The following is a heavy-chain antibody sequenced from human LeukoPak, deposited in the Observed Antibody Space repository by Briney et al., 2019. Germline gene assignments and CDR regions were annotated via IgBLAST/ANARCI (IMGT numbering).Heavy chain of an antibody. D-gene: IGHD2-2*02. Sequence: GASVKVSCKASGGTFSSYAIIWVRQAPGQGLEWMGGIIPIFGTANYAQKFQGRVTITTDESTSTAYMELSSLRSEDTAVYYCATSKERIVVVPAAIESWGQGTLVPVSS. CDR3: ATSKERIVVVPAAIES. CDR2: IIPIFGTA. V-gene: IGHV1-69*05. CDR1: GGTFSSYA. J-gene: IGHJ4*02.